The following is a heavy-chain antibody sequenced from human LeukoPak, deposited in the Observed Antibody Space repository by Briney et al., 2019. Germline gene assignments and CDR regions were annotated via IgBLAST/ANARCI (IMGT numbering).Heavy chain of an antibody. D-gene: IGHD4-11*01. CDR1: GGSFSGYY. CDR2: INHSGST. V-gene: IGHV4-34*01. J-gene: IGHJ6*02. CDR3: ARFTVTPRDYYYYYGMDV. Sequence: ESSETLSLTCALYGGSFSGYYWSWIRQPPGKGLEWSGEINHSGSTNYNPSLKSRLTISVDTSKNQFSLKLSSVTAADTAVYYCARFTVTPRDYYYYYGMDVWGQGTTVTVPS.